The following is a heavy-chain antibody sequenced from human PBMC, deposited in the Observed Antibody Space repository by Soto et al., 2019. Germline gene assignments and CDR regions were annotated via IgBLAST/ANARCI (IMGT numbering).Heavy chain of an antibody. D-gene: IGHD6-13*01. V-gene: IGHV1-58*01. CDR3: APVEAAAGTWQVDY. CDR2: IVVGSGNT. J-gene: IGHJ4*02. Sequence: QMQLVQSGPEVKKPGTSVKVSCKASGFTFTSSAVQWVRQARGQRLEWIGWIVVGSGNTNYAQKCQERVTITRDMSTSTAYMELSSLRSEDTAVYYWAPVEAAAGTWQVDYWGQGTLVTFSS. CDR1: GFTFTSSA.